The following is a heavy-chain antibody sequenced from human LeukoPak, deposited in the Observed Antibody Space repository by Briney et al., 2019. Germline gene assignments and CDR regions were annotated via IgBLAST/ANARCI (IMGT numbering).Heavy chain of an antibody. CDR1: GFTFSSYA. CDR2: ISYDGSNK. J-gene: IGHJ3*02. D-gene: IGHD3-22*01. CDR3: ARQGYDSSEDAFDI. Sequence: QPGRSLRLSCAASGFTFSSYAMHWVRQAPGKGLEWVAVISYDGSNKYYADSVKGRFTISRDNSKNTLYLQMNSLRAEDTAVHYCARQGYDSSEDAFDIWGQGTMVTVSS. V-gene: IGHV3-30-3*01.